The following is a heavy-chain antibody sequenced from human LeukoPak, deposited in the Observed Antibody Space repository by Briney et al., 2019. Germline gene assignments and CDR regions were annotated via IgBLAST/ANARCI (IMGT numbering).Heavy chain of an antibody. CDR3: AREVSAAAPLRRAFDI. Sequence: SVKVSCKASGGTFSSYAISWVRQAPGQGLEWMGRIIPIFGTANYAQKFQGRVTITTDESTSTAYMELSSLRSEDTAVYYCAREVSAAAPLRRAFDIWGQGTMVTASS. D-gene: IGHD6-13*01. CDR1: GGTFSSYA. CDR2: IIPIFGTA. V-gene: IGHV1-69*05. J-gene: IGHJ3*02.